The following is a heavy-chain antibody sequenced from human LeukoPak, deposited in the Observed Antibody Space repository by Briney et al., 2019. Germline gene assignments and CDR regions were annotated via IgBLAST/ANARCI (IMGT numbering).Heavy chain of an antibody. J-gene: IGHJ4*02. CDR1: GGSVSSHY. Sequence: SETLSLTCTVSGGSVSSHYWNWIRQPAGKGLERIGRIYNSGTTNYNPSLESRVTISIDRSKNQFSLKLTSVTAADTAVYYCANSISMDFEYWGQGTLVTVSS. V-gene: IGHV4-4*07. D-gene: IGHD2/OR15-2a*01. CDR2: IYNSGTT. CDR3: ANSISMDFEY.